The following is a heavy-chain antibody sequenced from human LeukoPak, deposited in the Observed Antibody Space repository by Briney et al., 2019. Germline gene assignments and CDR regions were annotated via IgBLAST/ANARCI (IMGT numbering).Heavy chain of an antibody. Sequence: GASVKVSCKTSGYTFASYGINWVRQAPGQGLEWKGWISAYNGNINYAQKFQGRVTMTTDTSTSTVYLELRSLRSDDTAIYYCARAGGRVVTAIDAYWGQGTLVTVSS. D-gene: IGHD2-21*02. CDR2: ISAYNGNI. V-gene: IGHV1-18*01. CDR3: ARAGGRVVTAIDAY. J-gene: IGHJ4*02. CDR1: GYTFASYG.